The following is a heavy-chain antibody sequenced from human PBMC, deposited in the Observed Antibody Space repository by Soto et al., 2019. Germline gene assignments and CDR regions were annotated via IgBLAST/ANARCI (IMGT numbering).Heavy chain of an antibody. CDR2: IYHSGST. CDR1: GGSISSGGYS. V-gene: IGHV4-30-2*01. Sequence: SETLSLTCAVSGGSISSGGYSWSWIRQPPGKGLEWIGYIYHSGSTYYNPSLKSRVTISVDRSKNQFSLKLSSVTAADTAVYYCASGGYYDFWSGYSTSWFDPWGQGTLVTVSS. D-gene: IGHD3-3*01. CDR3: ASGGYYDFWSGYSTSWFDP. J-gene: IGHJ5*02.